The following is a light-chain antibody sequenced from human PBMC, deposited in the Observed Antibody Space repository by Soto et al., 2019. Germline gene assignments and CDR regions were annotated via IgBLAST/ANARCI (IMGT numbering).Light chain of an antibody. CDR1: SSDIGGSKY. Sequence: QSVLTQPASVSGSPGQSISISCTGTSSDIGGSKYVSWYQQHPGKAPKLLIYEVTYRPSGVSDRFSGSKSGNTASLTVSGLQTEDEGDYYRTSYTSSGTVYVFGTGTKVTVL. CDR2: EVT. V-gene: IGLV2-14*01. J-gene: IGLJ1*01. CDR3: TSYTSSGTVYV.